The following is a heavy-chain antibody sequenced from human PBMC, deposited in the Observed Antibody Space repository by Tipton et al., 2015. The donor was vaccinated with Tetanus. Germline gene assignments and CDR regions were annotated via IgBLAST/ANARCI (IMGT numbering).Heavy chain of an antibody. V-gene: IGHV4-4*07. CDR1: GGSISSYY. CDR3: ARDRLRVTVDAFDI. D-gene: IGHD2-21*02. CDR2: IYTSGST. Sequence: LRLSCTVSGGSISSYYWSWIRQPAGKGLEWIGRIYTSGSTNYNPSLKSRVTMSVDTSKTQFSLKLSSVTAADTAVYYCARDRLRVTVDAFDIWGQGTMVTVPS. J-gene: IGHJ3*02.